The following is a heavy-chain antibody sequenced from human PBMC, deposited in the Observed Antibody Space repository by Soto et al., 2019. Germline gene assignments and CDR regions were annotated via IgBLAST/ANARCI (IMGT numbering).Heavy chain of an antibody. Sequence: SETLSLTCAVYGGSFSGYYWTWIRQPPGTGLEWIGEINHSGSTNYNPSLKSRVTISVDTSKNQFSLKLTSVTAADTAVYYCARVFSDSSSFFDPWGQGTLVTVPQ. CDR3: ARVFSDSSSFFDP. CDR1: GGSFSGYY. D-gene: IGHD6-13*01. V-gene: IGHV4-34*01. J-gene: IGHJ5*02. CDR2: INHSGST.